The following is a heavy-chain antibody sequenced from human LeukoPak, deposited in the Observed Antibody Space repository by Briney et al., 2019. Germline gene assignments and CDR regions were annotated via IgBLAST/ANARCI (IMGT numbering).Heavy chain of an antibody. CDR1: GFTFSSYG. V-gene: IGHV3-30*02. CDR3: AKDLGARMYYMDV. CDR2: IWYGGSNK. Sequence: PGGSLRLSCAASGFTFSSYGMHWVRQAPGKGLEWVAVIWYGGSNKYYAGSVKGRFTISRDNSKNTLYLQMNSLRAEDTAVYYCAKDLGARMYYMDVWGKGTTVTVSS. D-gene: IGHD1-26*01. J-gene: IGHJ6*03.